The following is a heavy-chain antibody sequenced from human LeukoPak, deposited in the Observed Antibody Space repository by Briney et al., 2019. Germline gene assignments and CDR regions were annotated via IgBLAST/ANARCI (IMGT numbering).Heavy chain of an antibody. Sequence: GGSLRLSCAASGFTFSTYAMSWVRQAPGKGLEWVSTIRNSGTDTYYLDSVKGRFTISRDNSKNTLYLQMNSLRAEDTAVYYCAKSRHGATYGLGLYVWGQGTTVTVSS. V-gene: IGHV3-23*05. D-gene: IGHD1-26*01. CDR2: IRNSGTDT. CDR3: AKSRHGATYGLGLYV. J-gene: IGHJ6*02. CDR1: GFTFSTYA.